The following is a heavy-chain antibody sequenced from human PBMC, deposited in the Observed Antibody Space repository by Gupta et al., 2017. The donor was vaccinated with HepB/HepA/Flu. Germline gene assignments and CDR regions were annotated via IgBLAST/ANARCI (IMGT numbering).Heavy chain of an antibody. CDR1: GYSFPCYY. J-gene: IGHJ5*02. D-gene: IGHD3-3*01. CDR2: INPNSGGT. Sequence: QVQLVQSGADVKKPGASVKVSCKTSGYSFPCYYMHWVRQAPGQGLEWMGWINPNSGGTNYAQKFQGRVTMTRDTSIGTVYMELTRLTADDTAVYYWARDQTIRYDFTPNWLDPWGQGTLVTVSS. CDR3: ARDQTIRYDFTPNWLDP. V-gene: IGHV1-2*02.